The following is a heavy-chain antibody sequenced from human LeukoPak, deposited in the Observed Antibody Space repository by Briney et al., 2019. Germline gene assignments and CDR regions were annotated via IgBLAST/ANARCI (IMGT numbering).Heavy chain of an antibody. Sequence: PGRSLRLSCAASGFTFSSYGMHWVRQAPGKGLEWVAVISYDGSNKYYADSVKGRFTISRDNSKNTLYLQMNSLRAEDTAVYYCAKDRWVVPAAMGALDDPWGQGTLVTVSS. CDR1: GFTFSSYG. D-gene: IGHD2-2*01. CDR3: AKDRWVVPAAMGALDDP. V-gene: IGHV3-30*18. J-gene: IGHJ5*02. CDR2: ISYDGSNK.